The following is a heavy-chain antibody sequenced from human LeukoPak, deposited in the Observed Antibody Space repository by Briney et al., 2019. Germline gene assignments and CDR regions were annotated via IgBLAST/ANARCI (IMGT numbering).Heavy chain of an antibody. V-gene: IGHV1-69*13. J-gene: IGHJ3*02. CDR1: GGTFSSYA. CDR3: ARDITMVRGVFSRDAFDI. CDR2: IIPIFGTA. D-gene: IGHD3-10*01. Sequence: GASVKVSCKASGGTFSSYAISWVRQAPGQGLEWMGGIIPIFGTANYAQKFQGRVTITADESTSTAYMELSSLRSEDTAVYYCARDITMVRGVFSRDAFDIWGQGTMVTVS.